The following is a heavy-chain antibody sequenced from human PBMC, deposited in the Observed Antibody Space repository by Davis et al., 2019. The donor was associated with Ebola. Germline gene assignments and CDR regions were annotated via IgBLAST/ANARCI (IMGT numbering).Heavy chain of an antibody. V-gene: IGHV1-46*01. Sequence: SVKVSCKASGYTFTSYYMHWVRQAPGQGLEWMGIINPSGDSTTYAQKFQGRVTMTRDTSTSTVYMELSSLRSEDTAVYYCARDYSESYHRRWLDPWGQGTLVTVSS. D-gene: IGHD1-26*01. CDR1: GYTFTSYY. CDR2: INPSGDST. J-gene: IGHJ5*02. CDR3: ARDYSESYHRRWLDP.